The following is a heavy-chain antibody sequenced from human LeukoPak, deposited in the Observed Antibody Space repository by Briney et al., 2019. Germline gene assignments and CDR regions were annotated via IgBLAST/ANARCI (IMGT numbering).Heavy chain of an antibody. Sequence: SETLSLTCAVSGYSISSGYYWGWLRQPPGKGLEWIGSIYHSGSTYYNPSLKSRVTISVDTPKNQFSLKLSSVTAADTAVYYCARFYYDSSGYYPDYWGQGTLVTVSS. CDR1: GYSISSGYY. CDR3: ARFYYDSSGYYPDY. D-gene: IGHD3-22*01. J-gene: IGHJ4*02. V-gene: IGHV4-38-2*01. CDR2: IYHSGST.